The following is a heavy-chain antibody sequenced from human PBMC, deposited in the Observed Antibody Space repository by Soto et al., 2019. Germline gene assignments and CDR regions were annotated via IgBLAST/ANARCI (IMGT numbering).Heavy chain of an antibody. J-gene: IGHJ6*02. CDR1: GYSFTSYW. CDR3: ARHHGSPGSYFGLDV. CDR2: IYPGDSDT. Sequence: PGDSLKISCKCSGYSFTSYWINWVRQMPVKGLEWMGIIYPGDSDTRYSPSFQGQVTISADKSIDTAYLQWRSLKASDTAVYYCARHHGSPGSYFGLDVWGQGTTVTVSS. V-gene: IGHV5-51*01. D-gene: IGHD6-13*01.